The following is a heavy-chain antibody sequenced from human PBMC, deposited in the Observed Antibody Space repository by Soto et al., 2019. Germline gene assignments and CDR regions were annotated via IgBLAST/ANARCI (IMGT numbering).Heavy chain of an antibody. J-gene: IGHJ4*02. V-gene: IGHV3-7*01. CDR2: IKEDGSEK. D-gene: IGHD7-27*01. CDR3: AKNWGSLEF. CDR1: GFTFSSYS. Sequence: VQLVESGGGLVQPGGSLRLSCAASGFTFSSYSMTWVRQAPGKGLEWVANIKEDGSEKYYVDSVKGRFTISRDNAKNSLYLQMNSLRAEDTAMYYCAKNWGSLEFWGQGTLVTVSS.